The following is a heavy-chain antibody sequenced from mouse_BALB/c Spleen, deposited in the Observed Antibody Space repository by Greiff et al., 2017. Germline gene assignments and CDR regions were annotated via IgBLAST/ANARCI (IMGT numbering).Heavy chain of an antibody. CDR1: GFSLSTSGMG. D-gene: IGHD2-14*01. Sequence: QVQLKESGPGILQPSQTLSLTCSFSGFSLSTSGMGVSWIRQPSGKGLEWLAHIYWDDDKRYNPSLKSRLTISKDTSSNQVFLKITSVDTADTATYYCARTGTSYWYFDVWGAGTTVTVSS. CDR2: IYWDDDK. J-gene: IGHJ1*01. V-gene: IGHV8-12*01. CDR3: ARTGTSYWYFDV.